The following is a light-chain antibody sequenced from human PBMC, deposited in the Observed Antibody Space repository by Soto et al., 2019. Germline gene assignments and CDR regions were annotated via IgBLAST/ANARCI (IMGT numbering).Light chain of an antibody. CDR3: SSYTSSSTPYV. V-gene: IGLV2-14*01. Sequence: QSALTQPASVSVSPGQSITISCTGTSSDVGGYNYVSWYQQHPGKAPKLMIYEVSKRPSGVTNRFSGSKSGNTASLTISGVQAGDEADYYCSSYTSSSTPYVFGTGTKVTVL. J-gene: IGLJ1*01. CDR1: SSDVGGYNY. CDR2: EVS.